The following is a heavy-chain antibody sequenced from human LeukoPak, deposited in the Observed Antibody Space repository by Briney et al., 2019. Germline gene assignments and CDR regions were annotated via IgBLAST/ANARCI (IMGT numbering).Heavy chain of an antibody. J-gene: IGHJ4*02. CDR2: IYPSGGGT. D-gene: IGHD3-22*01. CDR3: ARAYRGYSIDF. V-gene: IGHV1-46*01. CDR1: GYTFTSYY. Sequence: ASVKVFCKASGYTFTSYYMHWVRQAPGHGLVWMGIIYPSGGGTSYEQKFQGRVTMTRDTSTSTVYMELSSLTSEDTAIYYCARAYRGYSIDFWGQGTLVTVSS.